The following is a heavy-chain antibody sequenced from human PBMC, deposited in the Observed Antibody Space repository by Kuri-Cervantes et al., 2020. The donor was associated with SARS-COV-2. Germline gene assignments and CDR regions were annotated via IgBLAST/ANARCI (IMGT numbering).Heavy chain of an antibody. CDR2: INHSGST. Sequence: GSLRLSCAVYGGSFSGYYWSWIRQPPGKGLEWIGEINHSGSTNYNPSLKSRVTISVDTSKNQFSLKLSSVTAADTAVYYCARGAVAGTLYYYYYGMDVWGQGTTVTVSS. D-gene: IGHD6-19*01. CDR1: GGSFSGYY. J-gene: IGHJ6*02. V-gene: IGHV4-34*01. CDR3: ARGAVAGTLYYYYYGMDV.